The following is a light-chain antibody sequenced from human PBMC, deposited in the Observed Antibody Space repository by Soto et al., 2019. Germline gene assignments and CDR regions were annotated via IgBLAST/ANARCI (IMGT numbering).Light chain of an antibody. J-gene: IGKJ5*01. V-gene: IGKV3-20*01. CDR2: VAS. CDR1: QSVSSSY. CDR3: QYYGSSPPIT. Sequence: EIVLTQSPGTLSLSPGERATLSCRASQSVSSSYLAWYQQKPGQAPRLLIYVASSSATGIPDRFSGSGSGTDFTLTISRLEPEDFAVYYCQYYGSSPPITFGQGTRLEIK.